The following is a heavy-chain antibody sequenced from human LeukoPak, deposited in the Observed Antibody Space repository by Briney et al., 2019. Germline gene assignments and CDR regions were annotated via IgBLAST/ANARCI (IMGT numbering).Heavy chain of an antibody. D-gene: IGHD3-10*01. CDR2: INHSGST. Sequence: SETLSLTCAVYGGSFSGYYWSWIRQPPGKGLEWIGEINHSGSTNYNPSLKSRVTISVDTSKNQFSLKLSSVTAADTAVYYCARLGRGITMVRGVMTYFDYWGQGTLVTVSS. V-gene: IGHV4-34*01. CDR1: GGSFSGYY. J-gene: IGHJ4*02. CDR3: ARLGRGITMVRGVMTYFDY.